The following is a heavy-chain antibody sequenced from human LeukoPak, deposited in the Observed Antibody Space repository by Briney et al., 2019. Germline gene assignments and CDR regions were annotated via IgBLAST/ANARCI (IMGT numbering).Heavy chain of an antibody. CDR2: IIPIFGTA. CDR1: GGTFSSYA. V-gene: IGHV1-69*06. Sequence: GASVKVSCKASGGTFSSYAISWVRQAPGQGLEWMGGIIPIFGTANYAQKFQGRVTITADKSTSTAYMELSSLRSEDTAVYYCARSEYGYSGYGVCNYWGQGTLVTVSS. CDR3: ARSEYGYSGYGVCNY. J-gene: IGHJ4*02. D-gene: IGHD5-12*01.